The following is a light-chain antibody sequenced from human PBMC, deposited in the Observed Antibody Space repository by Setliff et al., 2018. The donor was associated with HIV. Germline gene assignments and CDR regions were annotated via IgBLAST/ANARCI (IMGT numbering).Light chain of an antibody. CDR2: EVS. V-gene: IGLV2-8*01. CDR1: SSDVGTYNA. CDR3: SSYAGSNNYV. Sequence: QSALTQPASVSGSPGQSITISCTGTSSDVGTYNAVSWYQQHPGKAPKLMIYEVSKRPSGVPNRFSGSKSGNTASLTVSGLQAEDEADYYCSSYAGSNNYVFGTGTKVTVL. J-gene: IGLJ1*01.